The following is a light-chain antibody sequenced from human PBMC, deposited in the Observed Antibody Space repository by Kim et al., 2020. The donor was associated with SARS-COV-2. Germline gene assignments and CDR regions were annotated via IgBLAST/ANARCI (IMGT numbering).Light chain of an antibody. V-gene: IGKV3-20*01. CDR1: QSVSSSY. CDR3: QQYGSSPRVT. CDR2: GAS. J-gene: IGKJ4*01. Sequence: EIVLTQSPGTLSLSPGERATLSYRASQSVSSSYLAWYQQKPGQAPRLLIYGASSRATGIPDRFSGSGSGTDFTLTISRLEPEDFAVYYCQQYGSSPRVTFGGGTKVDIK.